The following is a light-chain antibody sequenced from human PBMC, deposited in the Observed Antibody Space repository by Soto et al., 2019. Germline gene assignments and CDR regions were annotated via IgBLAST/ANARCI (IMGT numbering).Light chain of an antibody. J-gene: IGLJ1*01. CDR1: SSDIGDSTY. CDR2: DVN. CDR3: YSWNSNSDTHYV. V-gene: IGLV2-14*03. Sequence: QSALTQPASVSGSPGQSITISCTGTSSDIGDSTYVSWYQQHPGQAPKLMISDVNNRPSGISDRCSGSKSGNTASLTISGLQAEDEADYYCYSWNSNSDTHYVFGNGTKLTVL.